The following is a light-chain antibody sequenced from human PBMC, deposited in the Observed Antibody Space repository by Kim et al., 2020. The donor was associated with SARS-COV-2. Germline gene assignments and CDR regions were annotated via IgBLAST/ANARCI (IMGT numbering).Light chain of an antibody. CDR3: QSYNRDNVI. CDR1: SGSIDSNY. CDR2: EDD. Sequence: GKTVTIPCSPRSGSIDSNYVQGYQQRPGGVPTTVIYEDDQRPSGVSDRFSGSIDNSSNSASLTISGLRTEDEADYYCQSYNRDNVIFGGGTQLTVL. J-gene: IGLJ2*01. V-gene: IGLV6-57*03.